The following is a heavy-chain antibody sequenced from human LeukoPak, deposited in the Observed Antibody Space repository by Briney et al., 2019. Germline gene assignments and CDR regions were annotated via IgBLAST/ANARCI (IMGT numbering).Heavy chain of an antibody. Sequence: PGRSLRLSCAASGFTFSSYATHWVRQAPGKGLEWVAVISYDGSSKYYADSVKGRFTISRDNSKNTLYLQMNSLRAEDTAVYYCARGGAEEGYWGQGTLVTVSS. J-gene: IGHJ4*02. CDR2: ISYDGSSK. D-gene: IGHD1-26*01. CDR1: GFTFSSYA. CDR3: ARGGAEEGY. V-gene: IGHV3-30*04.